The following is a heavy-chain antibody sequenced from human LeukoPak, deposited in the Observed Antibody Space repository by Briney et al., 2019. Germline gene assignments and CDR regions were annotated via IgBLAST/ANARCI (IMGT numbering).Heavy chain of an antibody. V-gene: IGHV3-74*01. Sequence: GASLRLSCAASGFTSSIYWMHWVRQAPREGLVWVSRIDSDESSTTYADSVKGRFTISRDNAKNTMYLQMNSLRAEDTAVYYCARGTDLCEQWGQGTLVSVSS. J-gene: IGHJ4*02. CDR3: ARGTDLCEQ. D-gene: IGHD1-1*01. CDR2: IDSDESST. CDR1: GFTSSIYW.